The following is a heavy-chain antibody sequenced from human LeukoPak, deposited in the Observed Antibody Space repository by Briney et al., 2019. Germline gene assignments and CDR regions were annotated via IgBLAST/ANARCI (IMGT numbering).Heavy chain of an antibody. D-gene: IGHD6-13*01. CDR1: GFTFSNYA. CDR2: ISGGRGST. CDR3: AKRGTAGIAAGGSDY. V-gene: IGHV3-23*01. J-gene: IGHJ4*02. Sequence: GGSLRLSCGVSGFTFSNYAMTWVRQAPGKGLEWVSGISGGRGSTYYAGSVKGRFTISRDNSKNTVFLQMNSLRAEDTAVYFCAKRGTAGIAAGGSDYWGQGTLVTVSS.